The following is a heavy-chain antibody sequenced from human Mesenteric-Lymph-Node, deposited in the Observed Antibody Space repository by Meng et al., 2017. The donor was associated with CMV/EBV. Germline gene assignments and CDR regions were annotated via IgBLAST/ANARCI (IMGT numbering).Heavy chain of an antibody. V-gene: IGHV3-23*01. CDR2: ISPRGGNS. Sequence: GGSLRLSCAASGFTFSSFAMSWVRQAPGKGLEWVSGISPRGGNSYYADSVRGRFAVSRDNSRNTLDLQINNVRAEDTAIYYCAKSHPSWTIGAHTDYWGQGTLVTVSS. CDR3: AKSHPSWTIGAHTDY. D-gene: IGHD3-3*01. J-gene: IGHJ4*02. CDR1: GFTFSSFA.